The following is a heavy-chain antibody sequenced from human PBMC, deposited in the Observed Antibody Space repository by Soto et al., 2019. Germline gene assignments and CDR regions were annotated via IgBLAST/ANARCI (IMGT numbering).Heavy chain of an antibody. CDR2: INSDGSST. J-gene: IGHJ4*02. CDR1: GFTFSSYW. V-gene: IGHV3-74*01. D-gene: IGHD3-16*01. CDR3: ARDSIVATIYDYVWGSYSGFDY. Sequence: EVQLVESGGGLVQPGGSLRLSCAASGFTFSSYWMHWVRQAPGKGLVWVSRINSDGSSTSYADSVKGRFTISRDNAKNTLYRQMNSLRAEDTAVYYCARDSIVATIYDYVWGSYSGFDYWGQGTLVTVSS.